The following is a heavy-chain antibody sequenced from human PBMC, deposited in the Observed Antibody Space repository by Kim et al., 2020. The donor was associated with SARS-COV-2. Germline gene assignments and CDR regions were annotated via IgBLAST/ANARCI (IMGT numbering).Heavy chain of an antibody. V-gene: IGHV3-48*02. Sequence: GGSLRLSCAASGFIFGTYTMNWVRQAPGKGLEWLSYISTSSRTIYYADSVKGRFTISRDNAKNSLYLQMNSLTDEDTAVYYCARDFDSRGVAFVIWGPGT. CDR2: ISTSSRTI. CDR1: GFIFGTYT. CDR3: ARDFDSRGVAFVI. D-gene: IGHD6-13*01. J-gene: IGHJ3*02.